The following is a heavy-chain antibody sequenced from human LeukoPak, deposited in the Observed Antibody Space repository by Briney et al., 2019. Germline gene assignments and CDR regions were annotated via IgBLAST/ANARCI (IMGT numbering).Heavy chain of an antibody. CDR2: IYYDGRIK. CDR1: GFILRNCG. CDR3: ATSSPDVVIDS. Sequence: GGSLRLSCATSGFILRNCGMHWVRQAPGKGLEWVAIIYYDGRIKYYADSVQGRFTISKDNSNNMLYLQMNSLRAEDTAVYYCATSSPDVVIDSWGQGTLVIVSS. J-gene: IGHJ4*02. V-gene: IGHV3-33*01.